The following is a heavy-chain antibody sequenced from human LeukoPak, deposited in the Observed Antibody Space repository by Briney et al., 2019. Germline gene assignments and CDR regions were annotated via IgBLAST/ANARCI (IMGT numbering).Heavy chain of an antibody. V-gene: IGHV1-69*06. D-gene: IGHD5-24*01. J-gene: IGHJ6*02. Sequence: SVKVSCKASGGTFSSYAISWVRQAPGQGLEWMGGIIPIFGTANYAQKFQGRVTITADKSTGTAYMELSSLRSEDTAVYYCARAPNKVEMATISRGGSPSYYYYGMDVWGQGTTVTVSS. CDR3: ARAPNKVEMATISRGGSPSYYYYGMDV. CDR2: IIPIFGTA. CDR1: GGTFSSYA.